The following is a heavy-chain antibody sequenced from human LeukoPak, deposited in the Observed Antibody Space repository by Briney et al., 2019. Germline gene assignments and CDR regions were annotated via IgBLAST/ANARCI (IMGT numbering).Heavy chain of an antibody. CDR1: GFTFSSYG. CDR2: IRDDGGNK. V-gene: IGHV3-30*02. CDR3: AKDREYSYGTHFDY. J-gene: IGHJ4*02. D-gene: IGHD5-18*01. Sequence: GGSLRPSCAASGFTFSSYGMHSVRQAPGKGREWVAFIRDDGGNKYYADSVTGRLTTSRDNSKNTLYPQMNSRRAQVTAVYYCAKDREYSYGTHFDYWGEETLVTVS.